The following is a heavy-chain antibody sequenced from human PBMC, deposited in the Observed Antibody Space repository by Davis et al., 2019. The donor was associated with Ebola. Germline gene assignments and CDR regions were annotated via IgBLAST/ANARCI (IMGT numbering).Heavy chain of an antibody. CDR2: IKTDGSEK. CDR3: AREATNYYDSSGYPNWFDP. Sequence: GESLKISCAASGFTFSSSWMTWVRQGPGKGLEWVANIKTDGSEKYYVDSVKGRFTISRDNAKNSLYLQMNSLRDEDTAVYYCAREATNYYDSSGYPNWFDPWGQGTLVTVSS. V-gene: IGHV3-7*01. J-gene: IGHJ5*02. D-gene: IGHD3-22*01. CDR1: GFTFSSSW.